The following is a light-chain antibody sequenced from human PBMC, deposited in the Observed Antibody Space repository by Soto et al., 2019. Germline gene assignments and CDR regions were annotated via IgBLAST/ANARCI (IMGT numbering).Light chain of an antibody. CDR2: AAS. J-gene: IGKJ4*01. V-gene: IGKV1-12*01. CDR3: QQANSFPVT. CDR1: QGISSW. Sequence: IELTQSAASVSASVGDRVTIPCGASQGISSWLAWYQQKPGKAPKLVIYAASSLQSGVPSRFSGSGYGTDFTLTLSSLQTENFATYYCQQANSFPVTFGGGTKVDIK.